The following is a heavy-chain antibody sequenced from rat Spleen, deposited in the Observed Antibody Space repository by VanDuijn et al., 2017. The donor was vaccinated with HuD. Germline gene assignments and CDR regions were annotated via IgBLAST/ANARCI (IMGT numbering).Heavy chain of an antibody. D-gene: IGHD1-12*03. CDR2: IINTGGST. V-gene: IGHV5-31*01. J-gene: IGHJ1*01. CDR3: ARLNYLDGFPYYWYFDF. Sequence: EVQLVESDGDLVQPGRSLKVSCAVSGFTFNNYWMTWIRQAPGKGLEWVVSIINTGGSTYYLDSVKGRFTISRDNARSTLYLQMDSLRSEDTATYYCARLNYLDGFPYYWYFDFWGPGTMVTVSS. CDR1: GFTFNNYW.